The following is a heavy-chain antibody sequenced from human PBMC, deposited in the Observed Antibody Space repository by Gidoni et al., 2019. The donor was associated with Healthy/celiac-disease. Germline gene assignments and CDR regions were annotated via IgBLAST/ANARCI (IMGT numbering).Heavy chain of an antibody. J-gene: IGHJ4*02. CDR1: GYTFTGYY. CDR2: INPNSGGK. CDR3: ARGGVYYGSGNLIDY. V-gene: IGHV1-2*02. D-gene: IGHD3-10*01. Sequence: QVQLVQSGAEVKKPGASVKVSCKASGYTFTGYYMPWVRQAPGQGLEWMGWINPNSGGKNYEQKCQGRVTMTRDRASSTANMERSRLRADDTAVYYGARGGVYYGSGNLIDYWGQGTLVTVSS.